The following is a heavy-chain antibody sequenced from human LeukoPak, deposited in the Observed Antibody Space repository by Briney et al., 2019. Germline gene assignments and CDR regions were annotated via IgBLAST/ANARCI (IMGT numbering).Heavy chain of an antibody. D-gene: IGHD4-23*01. Sequence: PGRSLRLSCAASGFTFRSYGIHWARQAPGKGPEWVTVIWYDGSKKYYADSVKGRFTISRDNSKNTLYLQMNSLRAEDTAVYYCARGLGGNSAAFDIWGQGTMVTVSS. CDR3: ARGLGGNSAAFDI. CDR1: GFTFRSYG. CDR2: IWYDGSKK. J-gene: IGHJ3*02. V-gene: IGHV3-33*01.